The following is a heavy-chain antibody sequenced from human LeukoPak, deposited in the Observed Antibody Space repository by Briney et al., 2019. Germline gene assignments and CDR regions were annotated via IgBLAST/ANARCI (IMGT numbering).Heavy chain of an antibody. CDR2: IIPIFGTA. V-gene: IGHV1-69*05. J-gene: IGHJ6*03. D-gene: IGHD3-10*01. CDR1: GGTFSSYA. CDR3: ARVREEGFGEYYYYYYMDV. Sequence: ASVKVSCKASGGTFSSYAISWVRQAPGQGLEWMGGIIPIFGTANYAQKFQGRVTITTDESTSTAYMELSSLRSEDTAVYYGARVREEGFGEYYYYYYMDVWGKGTTVTVSS.